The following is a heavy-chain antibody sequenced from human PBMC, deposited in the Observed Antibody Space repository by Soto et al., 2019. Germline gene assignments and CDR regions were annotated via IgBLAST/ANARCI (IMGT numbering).Heavy chain of an antibody. J-gene: IGHJ4*02. CDR2: ISSGSKTI. CDR1: GFTFSAYS. D-gene: IGHD3-9*01. Sequence: EVQLVESGGGLVKWGGSLRLSCGPSGFTFSAYSVNWVRQVPGRGLEWVSYISSGSKTIYYAESVKGRFTVSRDNARNSQYLQMNSLRDEDTAVYYCAREDILGVRSFDYWGQGTLVTVSS. V-gene: IGHV3-48*02. CDR3: AREDILGVRSFDY.